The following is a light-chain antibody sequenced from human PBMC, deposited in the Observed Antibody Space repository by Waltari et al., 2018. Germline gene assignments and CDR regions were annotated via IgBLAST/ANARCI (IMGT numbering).Light chain of an antibody. CDR1: QSVRSD. CDR2: GAS. J-gene: IGKJ4*01. CDR3: QQYNNWPLT. V-gene: IGKV3-15*01. Sequence: EIVVTQSPATLSVSLGERATLSCRASQSVRSDFAWYRQKPGQAPRLLIYGASTRATGVSARFSGSGSGTEFTLTITSLQSEDSAVYFCQQYNNWPLTFCGGTKVEIK.